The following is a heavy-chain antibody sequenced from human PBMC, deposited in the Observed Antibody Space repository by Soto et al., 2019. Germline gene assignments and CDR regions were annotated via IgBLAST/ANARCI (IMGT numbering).Heavy chain of an antibody. CDR3: ARAYSGSYSRWYDP. V-gene: IGHV1-69*06. J-gene: IGHJ5*02. Sequence: QVQLVQSGAEVKKPGSSVKVSCKASGGTFSSYAISWVRQDPGQGLEWMGGIIPIFGTANYAQKFQGRVTITADKATSTAYMELSRLKSEDTAVYYCARAYSGSYSRWYDPWGQRTLVTVSS. CDR1: GGTFSSYA. CDR2: IIPIFGTA. D-gene: IGHD1-26*01.